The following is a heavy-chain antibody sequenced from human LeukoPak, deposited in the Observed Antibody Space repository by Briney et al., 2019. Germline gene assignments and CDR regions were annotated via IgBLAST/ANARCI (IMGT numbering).Heavy chain of an antibody. J-gene: IGHJ4*02. CDR1: GDTIIAYH. Sequence: ASVKVSCKASGDTIIAYHMDGVRQAPGQWLEWMGRIHPSSGATNYAQRFQGRVTLTRDTSINTAYMELSRLTSDDTAVYYCARDLPFEDWGQGTLVTVSS. CDR3: ARDLPFED. CDR2: IHPSSGAT. V-gene: IGHV1-2*06. D-gene: IGHD2/OR15-2a*01.